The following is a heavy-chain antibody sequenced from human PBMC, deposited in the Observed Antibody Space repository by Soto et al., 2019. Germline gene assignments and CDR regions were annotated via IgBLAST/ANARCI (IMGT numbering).Heavy chain of an antibody. J-gene: IGHJ6*02. V-gene: IGHV3-23*01. D-gene: IGHD6-13*01. CDR3: AKGDRWYCYGLDV. Sequence: EVQLLESGGGLVQPGGSLRLSCAASGFTFSSYAMSWVRQAPGKGLDWVSVISGSGSSTYYADSVKGRFTISRDNSKNTLYLQMNSLRDEDAAVYYCAKGDRWYCYGLDVWGQGTTVTVSS. CDR1: GFTFSSYA. CDR2: ISGSGSST.